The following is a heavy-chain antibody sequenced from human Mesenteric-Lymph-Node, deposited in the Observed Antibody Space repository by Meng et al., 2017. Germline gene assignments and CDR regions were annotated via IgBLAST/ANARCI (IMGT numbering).Heavy chain of an antibody. CDR3: ARYRYAGSNFYGLDV. CDR1: GFTFSNYA. D-gene: IGHD3-16*02. V-gene: IGHV3-23*01. CDR2: IGLDRVT. Sequence: GESLKISCAASGFTFSNYAMSWVRQAPGKGLEWVSAIGLDRVTHHSDSVKGRFTISRDHSGSPLYLQMDSLRVEDTAIYYCARYRYAGSNFYGLDVWGQGPTVTVPS. J-gene: IGHJ6*02.